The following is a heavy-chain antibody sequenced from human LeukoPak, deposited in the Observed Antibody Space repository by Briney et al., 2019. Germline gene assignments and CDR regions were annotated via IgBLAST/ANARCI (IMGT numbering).Heavy chain of an antibody. CDR3: AKDRPKTIVVVPAAISDY. V-gene: IGHV3-23*01. D-gene: IGHD2-2*01. Sequence: GGSLRLSCAVSGFAFGSEAMSWVRQSPGKGLEWVSAISGSGGSTYYADSVKGRFTISRDNSKNTLYLQMNSLRAEDTAVYYCAKDRPKTIVVVPAAISDYWGQGTLVTVSS. CDR1: GFAFGSEA. CDR2: ISGSGGST. J-gene: IGHJ4*02.